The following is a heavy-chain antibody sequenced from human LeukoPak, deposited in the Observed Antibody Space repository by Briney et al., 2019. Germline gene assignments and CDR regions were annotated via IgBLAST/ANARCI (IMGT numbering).Heavy chain of an antibody. J-gene: IGHJ6*02. CDR1: GGTFSSYA. CDR3: AKGPSGYYGMDV. V-gene: IGHV1-69*13. D-gene: IGHD1-26*01. Sequence: ASVKVSCKASGGTFSSYAISWARQAPGQGLEWMGGIIPIFGTANYAQKFQGRVTITADESTSTAYMELSSLRSEDTAVYYCAKGPSGYYGMDVWGQGTTVTVSS. CDR2: IIPIFGTA.